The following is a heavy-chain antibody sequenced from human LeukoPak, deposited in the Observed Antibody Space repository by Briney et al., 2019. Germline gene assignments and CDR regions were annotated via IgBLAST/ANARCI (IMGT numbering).Heavy chain of an antibody. CDR3: ARGGFPVYYYYMDV. D-gene: IGHD3-16*01. J-gene: IGHJ6*03. Sequence: ASVKVSCKASGYIFTGYYIHWVRQAPGQGLEWMGWINPNSGDTHSAQRFQGRVTLTRDTSISTAYMELTRLRSDDTAVYYCARGGFPVYYYYMDVWGKGTTVTVSS. CDR2: INPNSGDT. CDR1: GYIFTGYY. V-gene: IGHV1-2*02.